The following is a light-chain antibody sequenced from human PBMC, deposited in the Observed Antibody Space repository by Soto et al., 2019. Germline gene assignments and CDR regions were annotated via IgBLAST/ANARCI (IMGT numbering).Light chain of an antibody. V-gene: IGKV1-39*01. CDR2: AAS. Sequence: DIQMTQSPSSLSASVVDRVTITGRASQSISSYLNWYQQKPGKAPKLLIYAASSLQSGVPSRFSGSGSGTDFTLTISSLQPEDFATYYCQQSYSTFITFGQGTRLEIK. J-gene: IGKJ5*01. CDR1: QSISSY. CDR3: QQSYSTFIT.